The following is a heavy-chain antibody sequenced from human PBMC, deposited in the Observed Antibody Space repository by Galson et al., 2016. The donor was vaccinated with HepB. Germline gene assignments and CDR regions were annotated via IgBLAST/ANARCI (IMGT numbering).Heavy chain of an antibody. V-gene: IGHV3-23*01. Sequence: FSIYAMNWVRQAPGRGLQWVSGIGGSGGKTYYTDSVKGRFIMSRDNSNNTLYLLMNDLRVEDTAIYYCAKEGIREDLMEAEITFLDVWGQGTPVTVSS. D-gene: IGHD2-15*01. CDR2: IGGSGGKT. J-gene: IGHJ6*02. CDR1: FSIYA. CDR3: AKEGIREDLMEAEITFLDV.